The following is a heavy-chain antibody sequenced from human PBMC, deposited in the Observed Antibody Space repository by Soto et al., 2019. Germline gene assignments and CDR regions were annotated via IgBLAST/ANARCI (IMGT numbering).Heavy chain of an antibody. CDR3: ARVSFAEPGGAVAGTYYYYGMDV. V-gene: IGHV6-1*01. CDR1: GDSVSSNSAA. CDR2: TYYRSKWYN. J-gene: IGHJ6*02. D-gene: IGHD6-19*01. Sequence: PSQTLSLTCAISGDSVSSNSAAWNWIRQSPSRGLEWLGRTYYRSKWYNDYAVSVKSRITINPDTSKNQFSLQLNSVTPEDTAVYYCARVSFAEPGGAVAGTYYYYGMDVWGQGTTVTVSS.